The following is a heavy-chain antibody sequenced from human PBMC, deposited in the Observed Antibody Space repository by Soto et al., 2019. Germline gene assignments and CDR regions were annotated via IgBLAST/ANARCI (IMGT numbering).Heavy chain of an antibody. CDR1: GGTFSSYA. J-gene: IGHJ6*02. V-gene: IGHV1-69*13. CDR3: AGDLHAFWSDIVVVAAAYGMDV. CDR2: IIPIFGTA. Sequence: PVKVSWKASGGTFSSYACSWVRQAPGEGLEWMGGIIPIFGTANYAQKFQGRVTITADESTSTAYMELSSLRSEDTAVYYCAGDLHAFWSDIVVVAAAYGMDVWGQ. D-gene: IGHD2-2*01.